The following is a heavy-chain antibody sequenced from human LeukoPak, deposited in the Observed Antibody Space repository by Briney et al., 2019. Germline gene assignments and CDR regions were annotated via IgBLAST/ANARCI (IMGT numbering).Heavy chain of an antibody. Sequence: GASMKLSCKASGFTFTGYYIHWVRQAPGQELEWMGWVNPNSGDTNYAQMFQGRVTMTRDTSINTAYMELSGLRSDDTAVYYCARDSYGGNWSLGYWGQGTLVTVSS. D-gene: IGHD4-23*01. CDR2: VNPNSGDT. CDR1: GFTFTGYY. CDR3: ARDSYGGNWSLGY. V-gene: IGHV1-2*02. J-gene: IGHJ4*02.